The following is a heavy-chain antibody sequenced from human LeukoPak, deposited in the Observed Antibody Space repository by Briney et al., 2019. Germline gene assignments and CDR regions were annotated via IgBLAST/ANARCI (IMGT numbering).Heavy chain of an antibody. J-gene: IGHJ6*02. CDR2: ISRSGSTI. Sequence: GGSLRLSCTASGFTFSDYFMSWVRQAPGKGGEWISQISRSGSTIYYAASVRGPFSISRHFSNTSLYLQMSSLTAEDTAVYYCTRVRLPYCSSGCTMVNYYGVDVWGQGTTVTVSS. D-gene: IGHD2-15*01. V-gene: IGHV3-11*01. CDR1: GFTFSDYF. CDR3: TRVRLPYCSSGCTMVNYYGVDV.